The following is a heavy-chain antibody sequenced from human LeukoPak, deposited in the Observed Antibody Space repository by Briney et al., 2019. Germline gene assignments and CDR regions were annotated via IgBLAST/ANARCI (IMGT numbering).Heavy chain of an antibody. J-gene: IGHJ3*02. CDR3: ATEAPHSGSYYGAFDI. D-gene: IGHD1-26*01. Sequence: ASVKVSCKVSGYTLTELSMHWVRQAPGKGLEWMGGFDPEDGETIYAQKFRGRVTMTEDTSTDTAYMELSSLRSEDTAVYYCATEAPHSGSYYGAFDIWGQGTMVTVSS. CDR1: GYTLTELS. V-gene: IGHV1-24*01. CDR2: FDPEDGET.